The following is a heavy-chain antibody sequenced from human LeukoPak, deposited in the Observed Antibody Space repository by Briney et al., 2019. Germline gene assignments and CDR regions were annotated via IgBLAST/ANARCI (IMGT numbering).Heavy chain of an antibody. CDR2: INHSGST. CDR3: ARVGEGYCSSTSCYAGYYYYGMDV. D-gene: IGHD2-2*01. CDR1: GGSFSGYY. V-gene: IGHV4-34*01. Sequence: PSETLSLTCAVYGGSFSGYYWSWIRQPPGKGLEWIGEINHSGSTNYNSSLKSRVTISVDTSKNQFSLKLSSVTAADTAVYYCARVGEGYCSSTSCYAGYYYYGMDVWGKGTTVTVSS. J-gene: IGHJ6*04.